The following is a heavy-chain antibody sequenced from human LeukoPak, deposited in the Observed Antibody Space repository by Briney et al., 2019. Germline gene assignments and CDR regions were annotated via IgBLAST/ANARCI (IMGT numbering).Heavy chain of an antibody. V-gene: IGHV4-61*08. D-gene: IGHD3-3*01. Sequence: SETLSLTCTVSGGSISSGGYYWSWIRQPPGKGLEWIGYIYYSGSTNYNPSLKSRVTISVDTSKNQFSLKLSSVTAADTAVYYCARVAYYDFWSGYYSEWNWFDPWGQGTLVTVSS. CDR2: IYYSGST. J-gene: IGHJ5*02. CDR3: ARVAYYDFWSGYYSEWNWFDP. CDR1: GGSISSGGYY.